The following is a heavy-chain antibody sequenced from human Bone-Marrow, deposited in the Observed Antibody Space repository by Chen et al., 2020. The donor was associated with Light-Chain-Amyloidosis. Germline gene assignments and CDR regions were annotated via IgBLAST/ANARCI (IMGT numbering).Heavy chain of an antibody. J-gene: IGHJ5*02. CDR3: VRGREWFDP. V-gene: IGHV1-18*04. CDR1: GYIFTNYG. Sequence: QVQLVQSGAEVKKPGASVTVSCKASGYIFTNYGIGWVRQAPGQGLEWLGWVGAYNDDRNYIQKLQGRVTMTTDASTNTGYMELRSLTSDDTAVYYCVRGREWFDPWGQGTLVTVSS. CDR2: VGAYNDDR.